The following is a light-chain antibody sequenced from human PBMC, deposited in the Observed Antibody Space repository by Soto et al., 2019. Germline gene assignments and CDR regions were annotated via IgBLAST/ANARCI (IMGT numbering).Light chain of an antibody. Sequence: DIQMTQSPSSLSASVGASVTITCLAGQSIGSYVNWYQQKPGKAPKLRIYAASSLQSGVPSRISGRGSGTECTLTSSSLQPDDSATYYCQQYNSFSKTFGRGTKVDIK. CDR3: QQYNSFSKT. V-gene: IGKV1-39*01. J-gene: IGKJ1*01. CDR1: QSIGSY. CDR2: AAS.